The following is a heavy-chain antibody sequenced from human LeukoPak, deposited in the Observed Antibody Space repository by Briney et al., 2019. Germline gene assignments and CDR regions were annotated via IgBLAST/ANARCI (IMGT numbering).Heavy chain of an antibody. CDR3: ATNGWYCLDH. CDR1: GDSIDSGDYY. CDR2: IYYSGTT. D-gene: IGHD6-19*01. J-gene: IGHJ1*01. V-gene: IGHV4-30-4*01. Sequence: SQTLSLTCAVSGDSIDSGDYYWSWIRQPPGKGLEWIGYIYYSGTTHSNPSLKSRLTMSMDTSKSQFSLILSSVTAADTAVYYCATNGWYCLDHWGQGALVTVSS.